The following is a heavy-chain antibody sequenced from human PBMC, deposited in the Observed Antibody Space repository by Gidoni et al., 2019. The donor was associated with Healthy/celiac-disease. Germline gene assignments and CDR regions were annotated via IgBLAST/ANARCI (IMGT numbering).Heavy chain of an antibody. Sequence: TNYNPSLKSRVTISVDKSKNQFSLKLSSVTAADTAVYYCARVRDIVVVPAAIHHYYYGMDVWGQGTTVTVSS. CDR3: ARVRDIVVVPAAIHHYYYGMDV. V-gene: IGHV4-4*02. CDR2: T. J-gene: IGHJ6*02. D-gene: IGHD2-2*02.